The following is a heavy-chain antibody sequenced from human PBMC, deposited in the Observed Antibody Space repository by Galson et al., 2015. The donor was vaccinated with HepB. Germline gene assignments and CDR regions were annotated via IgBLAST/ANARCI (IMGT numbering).Heavy chain of an antibody. J-gene: IGHJ6*02. CDR3: ARGRYNWNRTYYYGMDV. CDR1: GGPFSGYY. CDR2: INHSGST. Sequence: SETLSLTCAVYGGPFSGYYWSWIRQPPGKGLEWIGEINHSGSTNYNPSLKSRVTISVDTSKNQFSLKLSSVTAADTAVYYCARGRYNWNRTYYYGMDVWGQGTTVTVSS. D-gene: IGHD1-20*01. V-gene: IGHV4-34*01.